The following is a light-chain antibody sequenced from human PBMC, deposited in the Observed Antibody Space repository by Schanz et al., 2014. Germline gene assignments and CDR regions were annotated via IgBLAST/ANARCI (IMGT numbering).Light chain of an antibody. V-gene: IGLV2-8*01. J-gene: IGLJ3*02. CDR1: SSDVGGYKY. CDR2: EVS. Sequence: QSALTQPPSASGSPGQSVTISCTGTSSDVGGYKYVSWYQQHPGKAPKLIIYEVSTRPSGVPDRFSGSKSGNTASLTVSGLQAEDEADYYCSSYAGSYTLWVFGGGTKLTVL. CDR3: SSYAGSYTLWV.